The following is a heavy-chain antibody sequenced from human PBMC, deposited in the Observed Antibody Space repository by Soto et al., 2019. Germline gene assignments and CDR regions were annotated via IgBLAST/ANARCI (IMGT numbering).Heavy chain of an antibody. V-gene: IGHV4-31*03. CDR3: ARAHRGCLDY. CDR2: IYYSGGT. D-gene: IGHD5-12*01. CDR1: GGSISSGGYY. J-gene: IGHJ4*02. Sequence: SETLSLTCTVSGGSISSGGYYWSWIRQHPGKGLEWIGYIYYSGGTYYNPSLKSRVTISVDTSKNQFSLKLSSVTAADMAVYYCARAHRGCLDYWGQGTLVTVSS.